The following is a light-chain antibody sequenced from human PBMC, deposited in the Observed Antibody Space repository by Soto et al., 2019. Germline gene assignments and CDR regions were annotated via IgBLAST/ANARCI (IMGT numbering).Light chain of an antibody. J-gene: IGKJ5*01. CDR3: QQYNSYLIT. CDR2: DAS. V-gene: IGKV1-5*01. CDR1: QSISSW. Sequence: DRQMTPYPSTMWASLVPMVSITGRASQSISSWLAWYQQKPGKAPKLLIYDASSLESGVPSRFSGSGSGTEFTLTISSLQPDDFATYYCQQYNSYLITFGQGTRLEIK.